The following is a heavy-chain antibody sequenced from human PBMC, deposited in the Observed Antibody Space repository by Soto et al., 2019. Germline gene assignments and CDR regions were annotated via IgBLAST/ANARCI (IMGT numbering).Heavy chain of an antibody. D-gene: IGHD2-15*01. V-gene: IGHV3-23*01. CDR3: AKGGYYSIFDI. CDR1: GFPFSSYA. J-gene: IGHJ3*02. CDR2: ISGSGGRT. Sequence: AGGSLRLSCVASGFPFSSYAMSWVRQTPEKGLEWVSGISGSGGRTYYADSVKGRFTISRDNSNNTLSLQMHSLRVEDTAVYFCAKGGYYSIFDIWGQGTMVTVSS.